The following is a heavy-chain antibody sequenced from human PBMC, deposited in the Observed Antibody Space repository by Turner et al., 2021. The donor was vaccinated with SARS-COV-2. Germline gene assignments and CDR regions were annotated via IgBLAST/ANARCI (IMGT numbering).Heavy chain of an antibody. CDR3: ARGSPGEDFYYYGMGV. Sequence: EEQLVESGGGLVKPGGSLSLSCSASEFTFGSYIMNWVRQAPGKGLEWVSSISSSSSYIYYADSVKGRFTISRDNAKDSLYLQMNSLRAEDTAVYYCARGSPGEDFYYYGMGVWGQGTTVTVSS. CDR1: EFTFGSYI. V-gene: IGHV3-21*01. D-gene: IGHD1-1*01. CDR2: ISSSSSYI. J-gene: IGHJ6*02.